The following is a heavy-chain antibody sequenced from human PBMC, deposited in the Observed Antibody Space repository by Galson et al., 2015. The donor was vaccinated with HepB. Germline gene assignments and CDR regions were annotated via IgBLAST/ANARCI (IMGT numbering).Heavy chain of an antibody. J-gene: IGHJ6*02. CDR1: GYSFTSYW. Sequence: QSGAEVKKPGESLKISCKGSGYSFTSYWIGWVRQMPGKGLEWMGIIYPGDSDTRYSPSFQGQVTISADKSISTAYLQWSSLKASDTAMYYCAISNLKGGNPPPNLVPPYGMDVWGQGTTVTVSS. CDR2: IYPGDSDT. CDR3: AISNLKGGNPPPNLVPPYGMDV. D-gene: IGHD4-23*01. V-gene: IGHV5-51*01.